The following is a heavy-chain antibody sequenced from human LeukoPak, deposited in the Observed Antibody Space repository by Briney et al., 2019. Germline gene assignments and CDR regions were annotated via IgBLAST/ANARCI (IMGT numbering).Heavy chain of an antibody. CDR2: MNPNSGNT. J-gene: IGHJ4*02. Sequence: ASVKVSCKASGYTFTTYYINWGRQATGQGLEWMGWMNPNSGNTGYAQKFQGRVTMTRDTSISTAYMELSSLKSDDTAVYFCVRVEGYSWPDSWGQGTLVTVSS. CDR3: VRVEGYSWPDS. CDR1: GYTFTTYY. D-gene: IGHD5-18*01. V-gene: IGHV1-8*01.